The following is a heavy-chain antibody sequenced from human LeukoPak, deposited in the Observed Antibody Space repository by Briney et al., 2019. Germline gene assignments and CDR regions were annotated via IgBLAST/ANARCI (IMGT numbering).Heavy chain of an antibody. V-gene: IGHV1-69*05. Sequence: GASVKISCKASGGTFSSYAISWVLQAPGQGLEWMGGIIPIFGTANYAQKFQGRVTITTDESTSTAYMELSSLRSEDTAVYYCARGMVWYYYDSSGYGNNWFDPWGQGTLVTVSS. CDR2: IIPIFGTA. CDR3: ARGMVWYYYDSSGYGNNWFDP. J-gene: IGHJ5*02. CDR1: GGTFSSYA. D-gene: IGHD3-22*01.